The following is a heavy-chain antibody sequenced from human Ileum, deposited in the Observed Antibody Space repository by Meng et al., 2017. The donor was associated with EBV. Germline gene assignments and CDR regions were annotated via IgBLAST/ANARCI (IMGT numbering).Heavy chain of an antibody. CDR1: GFTFSTYC. V-gene: IGHV3-74*01. CDR3: SRDLAGSYDH. D-gene: IGHD6-25*01. Sequence: EVQLVESGGAVVLSGGSRRLSCAASGFTFSTYCMHWVRQAPGKGLVWISRINENGRTTTYADYVKGRFTISRDNTKNTLYLQMNSLRAEDTAVYFCSRDLAGSYDHWGQGTLVTVSS. CDR2: INENGRTT. J-gene: IGHJ4*02.